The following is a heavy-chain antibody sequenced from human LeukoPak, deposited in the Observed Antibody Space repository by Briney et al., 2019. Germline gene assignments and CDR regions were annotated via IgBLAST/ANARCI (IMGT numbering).Heavy chain of an antibody. CDR3: ARGPPERSSSDY. D-gene: IGHD6-13*01. V-gene: IGHV1-8*01. CDR2: MKPNSGDT. J-gene: IGHJ4*02. Sequence: ASVKVSCRASGYTFTSYDINCVRQATGQGLEWMGWMKPNSGDTGYAQKFQGRVTMTRNTSINTAYMELSSLRSEDTAVYYCARGPPERSSSDYWGQGTLVTVSS. CDR1: GYTFTSYD.